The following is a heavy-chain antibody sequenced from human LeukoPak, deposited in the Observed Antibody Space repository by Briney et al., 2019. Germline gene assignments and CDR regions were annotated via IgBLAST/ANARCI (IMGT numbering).Heavy chain of an antibody. Sequence: GGSLRLSCAASGFTFSSYWMHWVRQAPGKGLVWVSRINTDGSTTTYADSVKGRFTISRDNAKSTLYLQMSSLRVEDTAVYYCARADRYFDYWGQGTLVTVSS. CDR1: GFTFSSYW. V-gene: IGHV3-74*01. J-gene: IGHJ4*02. CDR3: ARADRYFDY. CDR2: INTDGSTT.